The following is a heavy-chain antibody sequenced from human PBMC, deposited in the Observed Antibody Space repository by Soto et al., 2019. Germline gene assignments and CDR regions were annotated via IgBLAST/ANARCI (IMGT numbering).Heavy chain of an antibody. CDR1: GGSISSGDYY. Sequence: QVQLQESGPGLVKPSQTLSLTSTVSGGSISSGDYYWSWIRQPPGKGLEWIGYIYYSGSTYYNPSLKSRVTISVDTSKNQFSLKLSYVTAADTAVYYCARDCGSCYSVDAFDIWGQGTMVTVSS. D-gene: IGHD3-22*01. V-gene: IGHV4-30-4*01. CDR3: ARDCGSCYSVDAFDI. CDR2: IYYSGST. J-gene: IGHJ3*02.